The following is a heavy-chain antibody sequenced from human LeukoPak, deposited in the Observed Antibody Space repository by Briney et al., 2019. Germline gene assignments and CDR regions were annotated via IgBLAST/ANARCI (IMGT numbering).Heavy chain of an antibody. V-gene: IGHV3-7*01. Sequence: GGSLRLSCAASGFNFSSNWMTWVRQAPGKGLEWVANIKQDGFEKYYVDSVKGRFTISRDNGRNSLYLRMNSLRAEDTAVYYCACSSTSQYYYYFYYMDVWGKGTTVTVSS. CDR2: IKQDGFEK. J-gene: IGHJ6*03. D-gene: IGHD2-2*01. CDR3: ACSSTSQYYYYFYYMDV. CDR1: GFNFSSNW.